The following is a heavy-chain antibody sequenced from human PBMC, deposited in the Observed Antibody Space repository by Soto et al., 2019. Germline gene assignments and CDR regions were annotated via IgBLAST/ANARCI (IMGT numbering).Heavy chain of an antibody. Sequence: FGPTLVNPTQTLTLTCSFSGFSLSTSGVGVGWIRQPPGKALEWLGLIYWDDDKRYSPSLKSRLTITKDTSKNQVVLRMTNMNPVDTATYYCAHRRGMTTYFDYWGQGTLVTVSS. CDR3: AHRRGMTTYFDY. V-gene: IGHV2-5*02. CDR2: IYWDDDK. CDR1: GFSLSTSGVG. J-gene: IGHJ4*02. D-gene: IGHD4-17*01.